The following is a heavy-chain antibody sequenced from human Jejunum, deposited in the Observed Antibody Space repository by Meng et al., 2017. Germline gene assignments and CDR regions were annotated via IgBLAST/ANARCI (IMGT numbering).Heavy chain of an antibody. D-gene: IGHD5-12*01. Sequence: QVHLKDSAPGLVKPSGTRSLTCEVPGDSIRSTNWWDWLRQPPGKGLEWIGEIHHSGRTNFISSLKSRVSISVDESKNQFSLTLKSVTAADTAVYYCARGVGDIRVGFDYWGQGILVTVSS. V-gene: IGHV4-4*02. CDR2: IHHSGRT. J-gene: IGHJ4*02. CDR3: ARGVGDIRVGFDY. CDR1: GDSIRSTNW.